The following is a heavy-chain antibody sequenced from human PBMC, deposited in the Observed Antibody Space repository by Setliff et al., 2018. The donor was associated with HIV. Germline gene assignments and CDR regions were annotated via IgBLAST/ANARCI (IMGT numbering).Heavy chain of an antibody. V-gene: IGHV4-31*03. D-gene: IGHD6-13*01. CDR1: GVSISSGGYY. J-gene: IGHJ5*01. CDR3: ARSSSSWSGWFDP. CDR2: ISSRGST. Sequence: SETLSLTCTVSGVSISSGGYYWNWIRQHPGKGLEWIGYISSRGSTYYSPSLKSRFTMSVDTSQNQVSLKLSSVTAADTAVYYCARSSSSWSGWFDPWGPGTLVTVSS.